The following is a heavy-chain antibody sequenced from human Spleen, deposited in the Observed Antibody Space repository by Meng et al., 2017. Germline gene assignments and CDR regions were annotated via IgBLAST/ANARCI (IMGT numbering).Heavy chain of an antibody. CDR2: INPKSGDT. J-gene: IGHJ4*02. V-gene: IGHV1-2*06. CDR1: GYTFLDYY. D-gene: IGHD6-13*01. Sequence: SGAEAEKPVAYVKVSCKASGYTFLDYYLHWVGRAHGKGLEWMGRINPKSGDTHYAQKFQGRVTMTGDTSISTAYMELSGLRSDDTAMYYCARDEDISAAGKLFGDYWGQGTLVTVSS. CDR3: ARDEDISAAGKLFGDY.